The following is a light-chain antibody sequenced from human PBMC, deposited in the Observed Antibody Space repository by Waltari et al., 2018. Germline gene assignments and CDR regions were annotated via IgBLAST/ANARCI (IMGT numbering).Light chain of an antibody. CDR1: SRDLGTSNY. J-gene: IGLJ3*02. CDR3: SSYITTNTLEL. CDR2: DVS. Sequence: QSALTQPASVSGSPGQSITIPCTGTSRDLGTSNYVSWYQQHPGKAPKLLIYDVSYRPSGVSYRFSGSKSGNTASLTISGLQAEDEADYYCSSYITTNTLELFGGGTSLTVL. V-gene: IGLV2-14*03.